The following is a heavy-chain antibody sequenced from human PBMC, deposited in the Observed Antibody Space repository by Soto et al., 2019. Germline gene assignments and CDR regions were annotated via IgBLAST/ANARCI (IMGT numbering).Heavy chain of an antibody. CDR1: GFTFSSYA. Sequence: EVQLLESGGGLVQPGWSLRLSCAASGFTFSSYAMSWVRQAPGKGLEWVSAISGSGGTTYYADSVQGRFTFSRDNSTNTLYLQMNSLRAEDTAVYYCAKTANGWFSAFDTWGQGTMVTVSS. CDR2: ISGSGGTT. V-gene: IGHV3-23*01. J-gene: IGHJ3*02. D-gene: IGHD6-19*01. CDR3: AKTANGWFSAFDT.